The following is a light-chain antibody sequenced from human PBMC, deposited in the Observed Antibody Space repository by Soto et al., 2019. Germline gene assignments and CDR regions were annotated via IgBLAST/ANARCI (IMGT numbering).Light chain of an antibody. V-gene: IGLV4-69*01. J-gene: IGLJ3*02. Sequence: QPVLTQPPSASASLGASVKLTCTLSSGHNSYAIAWHQQQPEKGPRYLMKRNSDGSHSKGDGIPDRFSGSSSGAERYLTISSLQSEDEADYYCQTWSTDIRVFGGGTQLTVL. CDR2: RNSDGSH. CDR1: SGHNSYA. CDR3: QTWSTDIRV.